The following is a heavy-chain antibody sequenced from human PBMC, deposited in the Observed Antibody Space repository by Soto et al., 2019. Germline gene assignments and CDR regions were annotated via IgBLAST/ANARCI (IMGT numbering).Heavy chain of an antibody. V-gene: IGHV4-39*07. J-gene: IGHJ6*03. Sequence: SETLSLTCTVSGGSXSSSSFYRGWVRQTPGKGLEWITSEHPHSGNTYYNPSLKSRVTISVDTSKNQFSLKLSSVTAADTAVYYCARGLSYIVVVDYYYYMDVWGKGTTVPSP. CDR3: ARGLSYIVVVDYYYYMDV. CDR2: EHPHSGNT. CDR1: GGSXSSSSFY. D-gene: IGHD2-2*01.